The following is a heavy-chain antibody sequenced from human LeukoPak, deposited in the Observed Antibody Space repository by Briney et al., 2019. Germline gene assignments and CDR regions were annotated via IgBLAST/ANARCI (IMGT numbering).Heavy chain of an antibody. CDR2: ISGSGGST. J-gene: IGHJ4*02. CDR1: GFTFISYA. CDR3: AKTTGMTTVTTRAFDY. Sequence: GGSLRLSCAASGFTFISYAMSWVRQAPGKGLEWVSAISGSGGSTYYADSVKGRFTISRDNSKNTLYLQMNSLRAEDTAVYYCAKTTGMTTVTTRAFDYWGQGTLVTVSS. V-gene: IGHV3-23*01. D-gene: IGHD4-17*01.